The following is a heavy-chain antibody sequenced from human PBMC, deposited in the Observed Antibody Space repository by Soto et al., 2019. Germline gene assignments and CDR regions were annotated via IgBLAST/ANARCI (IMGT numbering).Heavy chain of an antibody. CDR3: ARAGFSTSWFGLLGTGAHGVEIDF. V-gene: IGHV1-18*01. Sequence: QVQLVESGAEVKKTGASVEVSCKASGYTFISYGISWVRQAPGQGLEWMGWISPYNGKTNYAQTFQVRATTTTDRSTSTAYMELSSLRADDTAVYYCARAGFSTSWFGLLGTGAHGVEIDFWGQGTLVTVSS. CDR2: ISPYNGKT. D-gene: IGHD6-13*01. J-gene: IGHJ4*02. CDR1: GYTFISYG.